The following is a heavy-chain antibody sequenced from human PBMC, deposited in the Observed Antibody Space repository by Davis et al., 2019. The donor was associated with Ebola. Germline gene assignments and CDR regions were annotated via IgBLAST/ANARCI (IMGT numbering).Heavy chain of an antibody. V-gene: IGHV4-34*01. CDR1: GGSISSYY. CDR2: INHSGST. D-gene: IGHD2-2*01. J-gene: IGHJ4*02. CDR3: ARVRREYCSSTSCSVFDY. Sequence: PSETLSLTCTVSGGSISSYYWSWIRQPPGKGLEWIGEINHSGSTNYNPSLKSRVTISVDRSKNQFSLKLSSVTAADTAVYYCARVRREYCSSTSCSVFDYWGQGTLVTVSS.